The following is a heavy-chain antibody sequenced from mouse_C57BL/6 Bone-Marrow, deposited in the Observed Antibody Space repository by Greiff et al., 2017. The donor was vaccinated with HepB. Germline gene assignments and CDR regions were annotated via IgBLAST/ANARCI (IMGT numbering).Heavy chain of an antibody. CDR3: ARLYSNYVSYAMDY. J-gene: IGHJ4*01. CDR2: ISDGGSYT. V-gene: IGHV5-4*01. CDR1: GFTFSSYA. D-gene: IGHD2-5*01. Sequence: EVQLQESGGGLVKPGGSLKLSCAASGFTFSSYAMSWVRQTPEKRLEWVATISDGGSYTYYPDNVKGRFTISRDNAKNNLYLQMSHLKSEDTAMYYCARLYSNYVSYAMDYWGQGTSVTVSS.